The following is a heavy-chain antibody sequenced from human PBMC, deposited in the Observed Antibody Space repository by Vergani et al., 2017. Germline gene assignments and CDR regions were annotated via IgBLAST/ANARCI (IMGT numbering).Heavy chain of an antibody. CDR1: GGSISSYY. Sequence: QVQLQESGPGLVKPSETLSLTCTVSGGSISSYYWSWIRQPPGKGLEWIGYIYYSGSTNYNPSLKSRVTISVDTSKNQFSLELSSVTAADTAVYYCASGRVCSGGSCPAEDAFDIWGQGTMVTVSS. V-gene: IGHV4-59*01. CDR2: IYYSGST. D-gene: IGHD2-15*01. J-gene: IGHJ3*02. CDR3: ASGRVCSGGSCPAEDAFDI.